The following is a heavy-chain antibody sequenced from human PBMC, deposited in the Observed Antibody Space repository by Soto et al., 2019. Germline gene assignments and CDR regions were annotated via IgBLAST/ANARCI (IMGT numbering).Heavy chain of an antibody. J-gene: IGHJ4*02. Sequence: QVQLQESGPGLVKPSQTLSLTCTVSGGSISSGGYYWSWIRQHPGKGLEWIGYIYYSGSTYYNPSLKSRVTTSVDTCKNHVSLMLSSVTAADTAVYYCASVSRWYYFDYWGQGTLVTVSS. V-gene: IGHV4-31*03. CDR1: GGSISSGGYY. CDR2: IYYSGST. D-gene: IGHD2-15*01. CDR3: ASVSRWYYFDY.